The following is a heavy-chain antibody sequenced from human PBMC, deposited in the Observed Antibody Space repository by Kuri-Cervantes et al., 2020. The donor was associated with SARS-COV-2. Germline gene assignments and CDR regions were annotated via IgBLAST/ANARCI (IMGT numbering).Heavy chain of an antibody. D-gene: IGHD5-24*01. Sequence: SQTLSLTCAVYGGSFSGYYWSWIRQPPGKGLEWIGEINHSGSTNYNPSLKSRVTISVDTSKNQFSLKLSSVTAADTAVYYCARQSGDNYHAFDIWGQGTIVTVSS. CDR1: GGSFSGYY. CDR2: INHSGST. V-gene: IGHV4-34*01. CDR3: ARQSGDNYHAFDI. J-gene: IGHJ3*02.